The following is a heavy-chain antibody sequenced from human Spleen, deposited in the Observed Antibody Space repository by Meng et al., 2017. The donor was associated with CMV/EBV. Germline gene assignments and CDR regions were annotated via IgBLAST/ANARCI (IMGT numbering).Heavy chain of an antibody. CDR2: IYPGDSDT. CDR3: ARVDSSGYYDTLFDY. V-gene: IGHV5-51*01. Sequence: GESLKISCKGSGYSFTSYWIGWVRQMPGKGLEWMGIIYPGDSDTRYSPSFQGQVTISADKSISTAYLQWSSLKASDTAMYYCARVDSSGYYDTLFDYWGQGTLVTVSS. J-gene: IGHJ4*02. D-gene: IGHD3-22*01. CDR1: GYSFTSYW.